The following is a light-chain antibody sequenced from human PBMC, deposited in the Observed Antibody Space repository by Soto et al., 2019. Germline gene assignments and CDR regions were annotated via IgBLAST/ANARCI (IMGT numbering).Light chain of an antibody. Sequence: EIVLTQSPDTLCLSPGERATLSCRASESVTSSHIAWYQQKPGQAPRLLIYSASSRATGIPDRFSGSGSGTDFTLTISTLEPEDFAVYYCQYYGSTRNTFGQGTQLEIK. CDR2: SAS. CDR3: QYYGSTRNT. V-gene: IGKV3-20*01. CDR1: ESVTSSH. J-gene: IGKJ5*01.